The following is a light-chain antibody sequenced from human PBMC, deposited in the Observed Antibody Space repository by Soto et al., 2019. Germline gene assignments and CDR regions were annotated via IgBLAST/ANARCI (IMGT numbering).Light chain of an antibody. V-gene: IGKV3-20*01. CDR2: GAS. Sequence: ENLLTQSPGTPSFSPREKANLSCRASQSVSSSYLAWYQQKPGQAPRLLIYGASSRATGIPDRFSGSGSGTDFTLTISRLEPEDFAVYYCQQYGSSPRTFGQGTRL. CDR3: QQYGSSPRT. J-gene: IGKJ5*01. CDR1: QSVSSSY.